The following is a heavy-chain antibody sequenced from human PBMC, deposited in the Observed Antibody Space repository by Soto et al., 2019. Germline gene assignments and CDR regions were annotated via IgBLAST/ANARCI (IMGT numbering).Heavy chain of an antibody. CDR3: ARALRYFDWAPPFDY. J-gene: IGHJ4*02. Sequence: QVQLVQSGAEVKKPGASVKVSCKASGYTFTGYYMHWVRQAPGQGLEWMGWINPNSGGTNYAQKFQGWVTITRDTSISTAYMELSRLRSDDTAVYYCARALRYFDWAPPFDYWGQGTLVTVSS. V-gene: IGHV1-2*04. D-gene: IGHD3-9*01. CDR2: INPNSGGT. CDR1: GYTFTGYY.